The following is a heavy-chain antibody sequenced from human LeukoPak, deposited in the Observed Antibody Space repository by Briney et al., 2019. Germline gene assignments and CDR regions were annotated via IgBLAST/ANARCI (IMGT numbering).Heavy chain of an antibody. CDR1: GFTFSSCG. CDR2: LSDSGGST. Sequence: GGSLRLSCAASGFTFSSCGMSWVRQAPGKGLEWVSALSDSGGSTFYADSVKGRFTISRDNSKNTLYLQMNRLRAEDTAVYYCAKGGAVSSKSITMIRGARRYYYYMDVWGKGTTVTISS. J-gene: IGHJ6*03. D-gene: IGHD3-10*01. CDR3: AKGGAVSSKSITMIRGARRYYYYMDV. V-gene: IGHV3-23*01.